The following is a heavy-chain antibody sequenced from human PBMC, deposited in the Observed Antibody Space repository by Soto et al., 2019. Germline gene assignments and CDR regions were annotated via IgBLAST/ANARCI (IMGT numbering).Heavy chain of an antibody. CDR1: GGTFSSYA. D-gene: IGHD2-2*01. V-gene: IGHV1-69*13. J-gene: IGHJ5*02. CDR2: IIPIFGTA. Sequence: SVKVSCKASGGTFSSYAISWVRQAPGQGLEWMGGIIPIFGTANYAQKFQGRVTITADESTSTAYMELSSLRSEDTAVYYCARESGAYCISTSCYYWFDPWGQGTLVTVPS. CDR3: ARESGAYCISTSCYYWFDP.